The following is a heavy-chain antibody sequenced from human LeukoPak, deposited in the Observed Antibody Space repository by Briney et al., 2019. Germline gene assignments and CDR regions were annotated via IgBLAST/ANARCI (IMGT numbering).Heavy chain of an antibody. Sequence: GASVTVSCKPSGFTFISSAMQWVRQARGQRLEWIGWIVVGSGNTNYAQKFQERVTITRDMSTNTAYMELRSLRSEDTAVYYCAADNQQITVWGQGTLVTVSS. J-gene: IGHJ4*02. CDR1: GFTFISSA. D-gene: IGHD5-24*01. CDR2: IVVGSGNT. V-gene: IGHV1-58*02. CDR3: AADNQQITV.